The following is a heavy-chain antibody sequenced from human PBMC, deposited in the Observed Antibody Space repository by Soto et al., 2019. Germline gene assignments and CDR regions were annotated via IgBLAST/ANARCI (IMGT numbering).Heavy chain of an antibody. CDR3: AVRDSSGYNHLVY. J-gene: IGHJ4*02. CDR2: IRISGSST. Sequence: GGFLRLSCAASGFSFSDYYMSWIRQAPGKGLEWVSDIRISGSSTNYADSVKGRFTISRENAKDSLFLQMDRLRIEDTAVYYCAVRDSSGYNHLVYWGQGTRVTVSS. D-gene: IGHD3-22*01. CDR1: GFSFSDYY. V-gene: IGHV3-11*06.